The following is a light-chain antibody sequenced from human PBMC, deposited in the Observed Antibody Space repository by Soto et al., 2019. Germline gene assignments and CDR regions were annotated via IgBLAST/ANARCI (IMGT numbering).Light chain of an antibody. Sequence: EIVMTQSPATLSVSPGDTATLSCRASQSIGSNVGWYQQKPGQAPRLLIYGASTRATGISARFSGSGSGTEFSLTISSLQSEDLAVYYCQQYNTCSLITFGQGTRLEIK. J-gene: IGKJ5*01. CDR2: GAS. CDR1: QSIGSN. V-gene: IGKV3-15*01. CDR3: QQYNTCSLIT.